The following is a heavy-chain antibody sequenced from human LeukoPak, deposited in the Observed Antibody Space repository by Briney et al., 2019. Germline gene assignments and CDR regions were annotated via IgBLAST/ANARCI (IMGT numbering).Heavy chain of an antibody. CDR2: IYTSGST. CDR1: GGSISSYY. CDR3: ARDWRVRCSGGSCYGWFDP. D-gene: IGHD2-15*01. Sequence: KPSETLSLTCTVSGGSISSYYWSWIRQPPGKGLEWIGRIYTSGSTNYNPSLKSRVTISVDTSKNQFSLKLSSVTAADTAVYYCARDWRVRCSGGSCYGWFDPWGQGTLVTVSS. V-gene: IGHV4-4*08. J-gene: IGHJ5*02.